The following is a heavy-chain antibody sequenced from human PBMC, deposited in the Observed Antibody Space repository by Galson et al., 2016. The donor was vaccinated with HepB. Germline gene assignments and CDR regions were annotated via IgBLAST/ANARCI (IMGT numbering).Heavy chain of an antibody. CDR1: GFTFSSYA. Sequence: LRLSCAASGFTFSSYALNWVRQAPGKGLDWVSVISGSSSSIYYADSVKGRFPVSRDNSKNPVFLQMNSRRAEDHAVYYCAKSTGRAVTTLDYYYGMDVWGQGTTVAVSS. CDR2: ISGSSSSI. V-gene: IGHV3-23*01. J-gene: IGHJ6*02. D-gene: IGHD4-17*01. CDR3: AKSTGRAVTTLDYYYGMDV.